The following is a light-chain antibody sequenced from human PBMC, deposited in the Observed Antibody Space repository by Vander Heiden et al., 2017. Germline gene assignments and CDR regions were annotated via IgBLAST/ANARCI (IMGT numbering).Light chain of an antibody. CDR2: DAS. CDR1: QDSSNY. J-gene: IGKJ4*01. V-gene: IGKV1-33*01. CDR3: QQYEKLLRT. Sequence: DIQITQSPSYLSASVRHRVTITCQASQDSSNYLNWYQQKPGKAPKLLIYDASNLETGVPSRFSGSGSGTDFTFTISSLQPEDVATYYCQQYEKLLRTFGRGTKVEIK.